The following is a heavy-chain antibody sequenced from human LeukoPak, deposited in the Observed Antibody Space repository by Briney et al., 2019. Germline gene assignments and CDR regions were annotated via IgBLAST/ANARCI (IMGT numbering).Heavy chain of an antibody. Sequence: LTGGSLRLSCAASGFIFSSYAMHWVRQAPGKGLEWVSGISGSGGSTFYADSVKGRFTISRDNSENTVYLQMNSLRADDTAVYYCAKTTAGYSSGRYPGWPVDYWGRGTLVTVSS. CDR3: AKTTAGYSSGRYPGWPVDY. J-gene: IGHJ4*02. V-gene: IGHV3-23*01. D-gene: IGHD6-19*01. CDR2: ISGSGGST. CDR1: GFIFSSYA.